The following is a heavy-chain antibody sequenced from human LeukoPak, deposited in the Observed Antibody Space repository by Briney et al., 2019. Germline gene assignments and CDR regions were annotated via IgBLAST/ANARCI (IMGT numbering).Heavy chain of an antibody. CDR1: AGSISSTSYY. V-gene: IGHV4-61*05. Sequence: SETLSLICTVSAGSISSTSYYWGCIRPPPGKLLEWIGYISDSRSTNYTPSLKSRVTRSADTSKNQFSLKLSSVAAAGAAVYYCARGSCGDHGHFDYWGQGTLVTVSS. CDR3: ARGSCGDHGHFDY. D-gene: IGHD4-17*01. J-gene: IGHJ4*02. CDR2: ISDSRST.